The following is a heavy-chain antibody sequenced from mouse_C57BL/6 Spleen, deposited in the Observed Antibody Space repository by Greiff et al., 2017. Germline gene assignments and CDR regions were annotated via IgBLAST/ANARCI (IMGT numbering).Heavy chain of an antibody. V-gene: IGHV5-16*01. CDR3: ARAYYGSSPFAY. J-gene: IGHJ3*01. Sequence: EVQRVESEGGLVQPGSSMKLSCTASGFTFSDYYMAWVRQVPEKGLEWVANINYDGSSTYYLDSLKSRFIISRDNAKNILYLQMSSLKSEDTATYYCARAYYGSSPFAYWGQGTLVTVSA. CDR2: INYDGSST. D-gene: IGHD1-1*01. CDR1: GFTFSDYY.